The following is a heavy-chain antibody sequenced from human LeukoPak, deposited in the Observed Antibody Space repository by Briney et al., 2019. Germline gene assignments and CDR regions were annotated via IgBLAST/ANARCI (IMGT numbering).Heavy chain of an antibody. Sequence: PSETLSLTCAVYGGSFSGYYWSWIRQPPGKGLEWIGEINHSGSTNYNPSLKSRVTISVDTSKNQFSLKLSSVTAADTAVYYCARTGYSSGWYWDYWGQGTLVTVSS. CDR3: ARTGYSSGWYWDY. J-gene: IGHJ4*02. D-gene: IGHD6-19*01. CDR1: GGSFSGYY. CDR2: INHSGST. V-gene: IGHV4-34*01.